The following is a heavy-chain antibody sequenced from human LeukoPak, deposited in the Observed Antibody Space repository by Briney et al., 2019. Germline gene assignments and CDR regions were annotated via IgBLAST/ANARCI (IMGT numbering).Heavy chain of an antibody. Sequence: GGSLRLSCAASGFTFSSFAMSWVRQAPGKGLEWVSAISGSGGNTYYADSVKGRFTISRDNAKNSLYLQMNSLRAEDTAIYYCAKTYYYSSGNFWGQGTLVTVSS. J-gene: IGHJ4*02. D-gene: IGHD3-10*01. V-gene: IGHV3-23*01. CDR3: AKTYYYSSGNF. CDR2: ISGSGGNT. CDR1: GFTFSSFA.